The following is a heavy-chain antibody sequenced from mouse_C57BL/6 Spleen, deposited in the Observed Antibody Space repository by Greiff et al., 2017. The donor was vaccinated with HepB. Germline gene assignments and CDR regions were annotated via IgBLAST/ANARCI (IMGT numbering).Heavy chain of an antibody. V-gene: IGHV1-69*01. CDR3: ARTRYDGPYWYFDV. CDR2: IDPSDSYT. CDR1: GYTFTSYW. Sequence: QVQLQQPGAELVMPGASVKLSCKASGYTFTSYWMHWVKQRPGQGLEWIGEIDPSDSYTNYNQQFKGKSTLTVDKSSSTAYMQRSSLTSEDAAVYYCARTRYDGPYWYFDVWGTGTTVTVSS. D-gene: IGHD2-3*01. J-gene: IGHJ1*03.